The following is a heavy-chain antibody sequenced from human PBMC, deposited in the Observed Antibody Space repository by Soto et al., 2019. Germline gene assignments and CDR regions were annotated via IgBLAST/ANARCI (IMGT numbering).Heavy chain of an antibody. CDR3: ARAIRYCSGGSCYPDYGMDV. J-gene: IGHJ6*02. CDR1: GGTFSSYA. V-gene: IGHV1-69*06. D-gene: IGHD2-15*01. CDR2: IIPIFGTA. Sequence: QVQLVQSGAEVKKPGSSVKVSCKASGGTFSSYAISWVRQAPGQGLEWMGGIIPIFGTANYAQKFQGRVTITADKSTSTAYMELSSLRSEDTAVYYCARAIRYCSGGSCYPDYGMDVWGQGTTVTVSS.